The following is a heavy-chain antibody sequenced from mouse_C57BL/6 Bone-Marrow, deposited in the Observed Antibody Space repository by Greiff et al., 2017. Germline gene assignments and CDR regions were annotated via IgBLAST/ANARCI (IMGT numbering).Heavy chain of an antibody. D-gene: IGHD1-1*01. J-gene: IGHJ2*01. V-gene: IGHV1-64*01. CDR2: IHPNSGST. Sequence: QVQLQQPGAELVKPGASVKLSCKASGYTFTSYWMHWVKQRPGQGLEWIGMIHPNSGSTNYNEKFKSKATLTVDKSSSTAYMQLSSLTSEDSAVYYCARSDGSYYFDYWGQGTTLTVSS. CDR3: ARSDGSYYFDY. CDR1: GYTFTSYW.